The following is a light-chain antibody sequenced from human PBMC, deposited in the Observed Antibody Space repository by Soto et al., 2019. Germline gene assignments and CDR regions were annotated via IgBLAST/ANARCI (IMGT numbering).Light chain of an antibody. J-gene: IGKJ1*01. Sequence: DIQLTQSPSTLSASVGDRVTVTCRASQRIDRYLAWYQQKPGKAPKLLVYDASILEGGVPSSFSGSGSATEFILTISSLQPDDFATYYCQQYKDGAWTFGQGTRVEIK. V-gene: IGKV1-5*01. CDR3: QQYKDGAWT. CDR1: QRIDRY. CDR2: DAS.